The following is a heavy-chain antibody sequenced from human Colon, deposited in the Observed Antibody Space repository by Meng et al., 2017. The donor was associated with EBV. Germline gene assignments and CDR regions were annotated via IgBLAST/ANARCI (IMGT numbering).Heavy chain of an antibody. CDR3: ARAPRRERYGDYVNIWFDS. CDR2: IYDGGTT. Sequence: QVQLQESGPGLVKPSGTLSLTCMVSSGSSRSFNWWSWVRQSPGKGLEWIGEIYDGGTTNYNPSLKSRVTILVDKFNNQFSLKLNSVTAADTAVYYCARAPRRERYGDYVNIWFDSWGQGTLVTVSS. D-gene: IGHD4-17*01. J-gene: IGHJ5*01. V-gene: IGHV4-4*02. CDR1: SGSSRSFNW.